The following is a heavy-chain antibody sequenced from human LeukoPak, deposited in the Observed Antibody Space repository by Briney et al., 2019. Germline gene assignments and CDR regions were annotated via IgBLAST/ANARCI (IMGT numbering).Heavy chain of an antibody. CDR3: AREEEQWLVPPVYYFDY. J-gene: IGHJ4*02. CDR1: GFTFSSYW. CDR2: IKQDGSEK. Sequence: PGGSLRLSCAASGFTFSSYWMSWVRQAPGKGLEWVANIKQDGSEKYYVDSVKGRFTISRDNAKNSLYLQMNSLRAEDTAVYYCAREEEQWLVPPVYYFDYWGQGTLVTVSS. D-gene: IGHD6-19*01. V-gene: IGHV3-7*01.